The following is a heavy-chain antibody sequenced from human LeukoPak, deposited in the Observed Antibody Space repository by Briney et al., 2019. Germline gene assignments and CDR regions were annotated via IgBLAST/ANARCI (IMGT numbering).Heavy chain of an antibody. J-gene: IGHJ4*02. CDR2: INHSGST. Sequence: SETLSLTCAVYGGSFSGYYWSWIRQPPGKGLEWIGEINHSGSTNYNPSLKSRVTISVDTSKNQFSLKLSSVTAADTAVYYCARGVSVDYDSSGYPTYYFDYWGQGTLVTVSS. D-gene: IGHD3-22*01. CDR1: GGSFSGYY. CDR3: ARGVSVDYDSSGYPTYYFDY. V-gene: IGHV4-34*01.